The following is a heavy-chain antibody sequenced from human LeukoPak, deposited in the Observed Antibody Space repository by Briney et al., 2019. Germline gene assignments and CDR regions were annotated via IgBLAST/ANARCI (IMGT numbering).Heavy chain of an antibody. J-gene: IGHJ4*02. CDR3: ARAKDYDSSVAHFDY. D-gene: IGHD3-22*01. V-gene: IGHV3-11*01. CDR1: GFIFSDYY. CDR2: ISSSGSTI. Sequence: GGSLRLSCGASGFIFSDYYMSWIRQAPGKGLEWVSYISSSGSTIYYADSVKGRFTISRDNAKNSLYLQMNSLRAEDTAVYYCARAKDYDSSVAHFDYWGQGTLVTVSS.